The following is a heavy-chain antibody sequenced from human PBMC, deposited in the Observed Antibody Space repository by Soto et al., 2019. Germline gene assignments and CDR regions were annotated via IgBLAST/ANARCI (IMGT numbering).Heavy chain of an antibody. J-gene: IGHJ4*02. CDR1: GFTFSSYG. CDR2: ISYDGSNK. CDR3: AKDLNIVVVVAEPDY. V-gene: IGHV3-30*18. D-gene: IGHD2-15*01. Sequence: QVQLVESGGGVVQPGRSLRLSCAASGFTFSSYGMHWVRQAPGKGLEWVAVISYDGSNKYYADSVKGRFTIYRENSKNTLYLQMNSLRAEDTAVYYCAKDLNIVVVVAEPDYGGKGTLVTVSS.